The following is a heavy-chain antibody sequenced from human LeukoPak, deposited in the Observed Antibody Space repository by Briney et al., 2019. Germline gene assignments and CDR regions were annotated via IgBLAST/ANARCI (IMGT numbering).Heavy chain of an antibody. CDR3: AKDRSYYDYVWGSYLTLDY. CDR2: IFYDGSNK. J-gene: IGHJ4*02. CDR1: GFTFSDYN. D-gene: IGHD3-16*02. Sequence: GGSLRLSCAASGFTFSDYNMNWLRQAPGKGLEWVAVIFYDGSNKYYADSVKGRFTVSRDNSKNTLYLQVNSLRAEDTAVYYCAKDRSYYDYVWGSYLTLDYWGQGTLVTVSS. V-gene: IGHV3-30*18.